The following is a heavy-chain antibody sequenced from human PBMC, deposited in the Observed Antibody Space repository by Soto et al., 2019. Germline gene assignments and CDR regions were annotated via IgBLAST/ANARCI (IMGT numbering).Heavy chain of an antibody. V-gene: IGHV1-46*01. CDR2: INPSGGST. D-gene: IGHD6-19*01. CDR3: ARDLLAVAVDYGMDV. Sequence: QVQLVQSGAEVKKPGASVKVSCKASGYTFTSYSMHWVRQAPGQGLEWMGIINPSGGSTSYAQKFQGRVTMNRDTSTSIVYMELSSLRSEDTAVYYCARDLLAVAVDYGMDVWGQGTTVTVSS. J-gene: IGHJ6*02. CDR1: GYTFTSYS.